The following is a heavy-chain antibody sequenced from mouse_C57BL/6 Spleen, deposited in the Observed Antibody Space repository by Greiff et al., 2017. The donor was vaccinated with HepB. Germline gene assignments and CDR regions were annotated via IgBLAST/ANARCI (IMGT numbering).Heavy chain of an antibody. V-gene: IGHV5-4*01. J-gene: IGHJ2*01. CDR3: ARDDRDRSFDY. Sequence: EVKLVESGGGLVKPGGSLKLSCAASGFTFSSYAMSWVRQTPEKRLEWVATISDGGSYTYYPDNVKGRFTISRDNAKNNLYLQMSQLKSEDTAMYFCARDDRDRSFDYWGAGTTLTVSS. CDR2: ISDGGSYT. CDR1: GFTFSSYA. D-gene: IGHD3-3*01.